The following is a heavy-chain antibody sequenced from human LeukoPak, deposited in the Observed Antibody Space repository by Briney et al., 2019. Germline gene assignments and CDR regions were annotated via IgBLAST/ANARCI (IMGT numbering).Heavy chain of an antibody. V-gene: IGHV6-1*01. CDR2: TYYRSKWYN. J-gene: IGHJ3*02. D-gene: IGHD2-21*01. Sequence: SQTLSLTCAISGDSVSSNSAAWNWIRQSPSIGLEWLGRTYYRSKWYNDYAVSVTIRITINPDTSKNQFSLQLDSVTPEDTAVYYCCHSLSGRTGAFDIWGRGTVVTVSS. CDR3: CHSLSGRTGAFDI. CDR1: GDSVSSNSAA.